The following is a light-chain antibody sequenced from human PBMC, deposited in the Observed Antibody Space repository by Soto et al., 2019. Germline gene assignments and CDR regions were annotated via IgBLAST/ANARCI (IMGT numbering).Light chain of an antibody. CDR2: GAS. CDR3: QQYNNWPPAWT. V-gene: IGKV3D-15*01. CDR1: QSVSSN. Sequence: EIVMTQSASTLSGSPGERAILSWGASQSVSSNLAWYQQKPGKAPRLLIYGASTRATGIPARFSGSGSGKEFTLNISSLQSEDFAVYYCQQYNNWPPAWTFGQGTKVDIK. J-gene: IGKJ1*01.